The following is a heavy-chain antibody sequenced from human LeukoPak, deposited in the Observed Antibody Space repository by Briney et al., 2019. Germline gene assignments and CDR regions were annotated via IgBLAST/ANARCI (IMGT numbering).Heavy chain of an antibody. D-gene: IGHD5-18*01. Sequence: ASVKVSCKASGFTFTSSAMQWVRQARGQRLEWIGWIVVGSGNTNYAQKFQERVTITRDMSTSTAYMELSSLRSEDTAVYYCAALPGGHSYGELSMDYWGQGTLVTVSS. CDR2: IVVGSGNT. V-gene: IGHV1-58*02. CDR1: GFTFTSSA. J-gene: IGHJ4*02. CDR3: AALPGGHSYGELSMDY.